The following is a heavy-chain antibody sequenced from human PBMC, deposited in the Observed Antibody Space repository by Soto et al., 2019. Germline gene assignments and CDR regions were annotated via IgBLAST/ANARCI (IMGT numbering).Heavy chain of an antibody. CDR2: ISANSGNT. J-gene: IGHJ4*02. V-gene: IGHV3-23*01. D-gene: IGHD2-21*02. Sequence: ELQLLESGGGFVQPGGSLRLSCTASGFGLSTYAISWVRQAPGKGLEWVSVISANSGNTDYADSVKGRFTISRDKSENTVFLQLNRLRAEDTAVYYCALPCCGGDCYPLFDYWGQGTLVTVSS. CDR3: ALPCCGGDCYPLFDY. CDR1: GFGLSTYA.